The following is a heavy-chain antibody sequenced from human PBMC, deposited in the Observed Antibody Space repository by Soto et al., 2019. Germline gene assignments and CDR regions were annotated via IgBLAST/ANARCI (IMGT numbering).Heavy chain of an antibody. D-gene: IGHD2-2*01. V-gene: IGHV4-59*01. J-gene: IGHJ5*02. Sequence: SETLSLTCTVSGGSISSYYWSWIRQPPGKGLEWIGYIYYSGSTNYNPSLKSRVTISVDTSKNQFSLKLSSVTAADTAVYYCARVGGIVVVPAARPASWWLDPWGQGTLVTVSS. CDR2: IYYSGST. CDR3: ARVGGIVVVPAARPASWWLDP. CDR1: GGSISSYY.